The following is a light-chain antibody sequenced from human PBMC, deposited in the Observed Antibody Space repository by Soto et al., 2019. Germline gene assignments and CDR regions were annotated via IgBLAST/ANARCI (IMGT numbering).Light chain of an antibody. J-gene: IGKJ1*01. CDR3: QQYGSSLWT. Sequence: ETVMTQSPATLSVSPGERATLSCRASQSVTNNLAWYQQKPGQAPRLLIYGASTRATGIPARFSGSGSGTEFTLTISRLEPEDFAVYYCQQYGSSLWTFGQGTKVDIK. CDR2: GAS. CDR1: QSVTNN. V-gene: IGKV3-15*01.